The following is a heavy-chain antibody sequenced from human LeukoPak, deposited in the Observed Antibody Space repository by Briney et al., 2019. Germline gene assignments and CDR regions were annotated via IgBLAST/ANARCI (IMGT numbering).Heavy chain of an antibody. CDR2: IYYSGST. CDR1: GGSISSGGYY. CDR3: ATYNWNVFDY. Sequence: SQTLSLTCTVSGGSISSGGYYWSWIRQPPGKGLEWIGYIYYSGSTNYNPSLKSRVTISVDTSKNQFSLKLSSETAADTAVYYCATYNWNVFDYWGQGTLVTVSS. J-gene: IGHJ4*02. D-gene: IGHD1-1*01. V-gene: IGHV4-61*08.